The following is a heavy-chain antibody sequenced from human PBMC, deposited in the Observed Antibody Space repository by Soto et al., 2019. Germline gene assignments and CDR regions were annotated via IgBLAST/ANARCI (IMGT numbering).Heavy chain of an antibody. CDR1: GYTFTNFG. CDR3: ARVGTPIDY. CDR2: ISAYNGNT. D-gene: IGHD7-27*01. J-gene: IGHJ4*02. V-gene: IGHV1-18*01. Sequence: QVQLVQSGAEVKKPGASVKVSCKTSGYTFTNFGLSWVRQAPGQGLEWMGWISAYNGNTNYAQNFQGSVTMTTDTATSTAYMELRSLRSDDTAVYYCARVGTPIDYWGQRTLVTVSS.